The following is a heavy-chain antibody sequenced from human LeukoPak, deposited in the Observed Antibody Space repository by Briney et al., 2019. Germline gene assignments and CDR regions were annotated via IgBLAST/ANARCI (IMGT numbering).Heavy chain of an antibody. D-gene: IGHD6-13*01. J-gene: IGHJ6*03. V-gene: IGHV3-11*01. CDR1: GFTFSDYY. CDR3: AKVSRAAAVYYYYYMDV. Sequence: SGGSLRLSCAASGFTFSDYYMSWIRQAPGKGLEWISYISSSGSTIYYGDSVKGRFTISRDNAKNSLYLQMNSLRAEDTAVYYCAKVSRAAAVYYYYYMDVWGKGTTVTVSS. CDR2: ISSSGSTI.